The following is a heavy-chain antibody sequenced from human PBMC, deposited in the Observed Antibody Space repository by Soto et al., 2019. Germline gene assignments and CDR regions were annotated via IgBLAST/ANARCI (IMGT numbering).Heavy chain of an antibody. D-gene: IGHD6-13*01. J-gene: IGHJ5*02. CDR3: ARAVAAAGRLSWFDP. CDR1: GFTFSTYA. CDR2: ISSNGGST. V-gene: IGHV3-64*01. Sequence: PGGSLRLSCAASGFTFSTYAMYWVRQAPGKGLEYVSAISSNGGSTYYANSVKGRFTISRDNSKNTLYLQMGSLRAEDMAVYYCARAVAAAGRLSWFDPWGQGTLVTAPQ.